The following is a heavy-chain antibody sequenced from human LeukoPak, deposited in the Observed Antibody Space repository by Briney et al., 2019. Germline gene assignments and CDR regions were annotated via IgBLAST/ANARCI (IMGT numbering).Heavy chain of an antibody. CDR1: GFTFSSYA. J-gene: IGHJ1*01. V-gene: IGHV3-23*01. CDR2: LSDSGGST. Sequence: GGSLRPSSAASGFTFSSYAMSRVRQAPGKGLEWVSILSDSGGSTYYADSVKGRFTISRDNSKNTLYLQMNSLRAEDTAVYYCAKDNSPYSNSWLQFFQHWGQGTLVTVSS. D-gene: IGHD6-13*01. CDR3: AKDNSPYSNSWLQFFQH.